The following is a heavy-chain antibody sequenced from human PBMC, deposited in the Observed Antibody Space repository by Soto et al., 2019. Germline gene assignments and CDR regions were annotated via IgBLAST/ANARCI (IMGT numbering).Heavy chain of an antibody. CDR1: GYSLTSYW. J-gene: IGHJ6*02. Sequence: GESLKISCKGSGYSLTSYWIGWVRQMPGKGLEWMGRIDPSDSYTNYSPSFQGHVTISADKSISTAYLQWSSLKASDTAMYYCARRNQRAVRGVIIGYYGMDVWGQGTTVTGSS. D-gene: IGHD3-10*01. CDR2: IDPSDSYT. CDR3: ARRNQRAVRGVIIGYYGMDV. V-gene: IGHV5-10-1*01.